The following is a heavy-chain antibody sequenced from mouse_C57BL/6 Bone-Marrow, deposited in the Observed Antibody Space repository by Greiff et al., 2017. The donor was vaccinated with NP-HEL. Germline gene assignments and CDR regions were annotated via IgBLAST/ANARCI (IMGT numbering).Heavy chain of an antibody. D-gene: IGHD1-1*02. V-gene: IGHV5-4*01. CDR3: ARDGDYGPAWFAY. CDR1: GFTFSSYA. CDR2: ISDGGSYT. Sequence: EVKLMESGGGLVKPGGSLKLSCAASGFTFSSYAMSWVRQTPEKRLEWVATISDGGSYTYYPDNVKGRFTISRDNAKNNLYLQMSHLKSEDTAMYYCARDGDYGPAWFAYWGQGTLVTVSA. J-gene: IGHJ3*01.